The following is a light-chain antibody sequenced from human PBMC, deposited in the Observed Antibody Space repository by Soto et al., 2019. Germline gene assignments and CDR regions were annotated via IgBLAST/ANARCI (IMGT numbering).Light chain of an antibody. J-gene: IGLJ2*01. CDR2: EVS. CDR3: SSYTTTYSVV. Sequence: QSALTQPASVSGSPGQSITISCTGTSSDVGRFNYVSWYQQHPGKVPRLMISEVSKRPSGVSNRFSGSKSGNTASLTISGLQAEDEADCYCSSYTTTYSVVFGGGTKLTVL. CDR1: SSDVGRFNY. V-gene: IGLV2-14*01.